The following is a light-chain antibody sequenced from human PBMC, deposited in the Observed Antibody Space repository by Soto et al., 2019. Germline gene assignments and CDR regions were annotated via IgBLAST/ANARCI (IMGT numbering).Light chain of an antibody. Sequence: AIQLTQSPSSLSASVGDRVTITCRASQGIRSALAWYQQKPGKAPKLLIYDASSLESGVPSRFSGSGSGTDFTLTISSLQPEDFATYDWQPFTDHPLTFGGGTKVDIK. CDR1: QGIRSA. J-gene: IGKJ4*01. CDR3: QPFTDHPLT. V-gene: IGKV1D-13*01. CDR2: DAS.